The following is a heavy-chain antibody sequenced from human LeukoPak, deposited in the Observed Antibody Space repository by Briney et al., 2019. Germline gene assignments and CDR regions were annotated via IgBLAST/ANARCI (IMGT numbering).Heavy chain of an antibody. J-gene: IGHJ4*02. CDR2: INPSGGST. CDR1: GYTFTSYY. D-gene: IGHD3-10*01. Sequence: ASVKVSCKASGYTFTSYYMHWVRQAPGQGLEWMGMINPSGGSTSYAQKFQGRVTMTRDMSTSTVYMELSSLRSEDTTVYYCARGLGVRGGENDYWGQGTLVTVSS. V-gene: IGHV1-46*01. CDR3: ARGLGVRGGENDY.